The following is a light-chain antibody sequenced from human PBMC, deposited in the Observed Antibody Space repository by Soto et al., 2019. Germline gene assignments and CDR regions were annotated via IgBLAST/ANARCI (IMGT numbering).Light chain of an antibody. Sequence: DIQMTQSPSSLSASVGDRVTVTCRASQTISKHLNWYQVKPGKAPKLLLYATSSLQSGVLSRFSGSGSGTDFTLTISSLHPEDFATYHCQQYNSYWTFGQRTKLDMK. CDR3: QQYNSYWT. J-gene: IGKJ1*01. CDR2: ATS. CDR1: QTISKH. V-gene: IGKV1-39*01.